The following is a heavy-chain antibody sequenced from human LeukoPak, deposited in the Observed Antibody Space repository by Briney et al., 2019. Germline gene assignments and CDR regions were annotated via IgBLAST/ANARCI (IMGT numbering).Heavy chain of an antibody. V-gene: IGHV3-21*01. CDR3: ARGPGIAVAGNDY. D-gene: IGHD6-13*01. Sequence: GGSLRLSCAASGFTFSSYSMNWVRQAPGKGLEWVSSISSSSSYIYYADSVKGRFTIYRDNAKNSLYLQMNGLRAEDTAVYYCARGPGIAVAGNDYWGQGTLVTVSS. J-gene: IGHJ4*02. CDR2: ISSSSSYI. CDR1: GFTFSSYS.